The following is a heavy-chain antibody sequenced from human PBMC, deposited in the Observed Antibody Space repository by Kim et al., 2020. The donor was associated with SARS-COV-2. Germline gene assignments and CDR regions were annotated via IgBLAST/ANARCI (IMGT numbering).Heavy chain of an antibody. V-gene: IGHV4-59*08. CDR3: ARRDGWYFDT. CDR1: GGSISSSY. Sequence: SETLSLTCSVSGGSISSSYWSWIRQPPGKGLEWIGHIYYSGSTTTYSPSLKSRVAISIDTSRNQLSLNLTSVTAADTAVYYCARRDGWYFDTWGQG. J-gene: IGHJ5*02. CDR2: IYYSGST. D-gene: IGHD6-19*01.